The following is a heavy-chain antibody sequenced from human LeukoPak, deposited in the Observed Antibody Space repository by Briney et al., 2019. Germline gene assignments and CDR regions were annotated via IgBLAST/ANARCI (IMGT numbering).Heavy chain of an antibody. Sequence: GRSLRLSCAASGFTFSSYGMHWVRQAPGKGLEWVAVIWYDGSNKYYADSVKGRFTISRENSKNTLYLQMNSLRADDTAVYYCARDGDCTNGVCSFDYWGQGTLVTVSS. J-gene: IGHJ4*02. V-gene: IGHV3-33*01. CDR3: ARDGDCTNGVCSFDY. CDR2: IWYDGSNK. CDR1: GFTFSSYG. D-gene: IGHD2-8*01.